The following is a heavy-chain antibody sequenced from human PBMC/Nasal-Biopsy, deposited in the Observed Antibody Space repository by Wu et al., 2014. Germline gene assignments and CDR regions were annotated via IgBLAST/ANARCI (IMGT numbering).Heavy chain of an antibody. Sequence: AISGDSVSSNNAAWNWIRQSPSRGLEWLGRTYYRSTYYNPSLKSRVTMSLDTSKNDFSLKLSSVTAADTAVYYCARHAVGGATDYYYYYMDVWGKGTTVTVSS. D-gene: IGHD1-26*01. CDR1: GDSVSSNNAA. V-gene: IGHV6-1*01. J-gene: IGHJ6*03. CDR2: TYYRSTYYN. CDR3: ARHAVGGATDYYYYYMDV.